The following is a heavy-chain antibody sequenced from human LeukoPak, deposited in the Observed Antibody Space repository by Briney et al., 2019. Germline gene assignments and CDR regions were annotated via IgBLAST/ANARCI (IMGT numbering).Heavy chain of an antibody. D-gene: IGHD6-19*01. CDR3: ARESQGHTSDWFNGYLHH. CDR1: GGSISSSSYY. V-gene: IGHV4-39*02. CDR2: IYYSGST. J-gene: IGHJ4*02. Sequence: SETLSLTCTVSGGSISSSSYYWGWIRQPPGKGLEWIGSIYYSGSTYYNPSLKSRVTIFVDTSKNQFSLKLSSVTAADTAVYYCARESQGHTSDWFNGYLHHWGQGTPVTVSS.